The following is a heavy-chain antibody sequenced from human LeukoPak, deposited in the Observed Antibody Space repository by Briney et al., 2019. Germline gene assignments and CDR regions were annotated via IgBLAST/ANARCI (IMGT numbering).Heavy chain of an antibody. CDR3: ARDRYSGSYSNRLFDY. Sequence: ASVKVSCKASGYTFTSYYMHWVRQAPGQGLEWMGIINPSGGSTSYAQKFQGRVTMTRDTSTSTVYMELSSLRSEDTAVYYCARDRYSGSYSNRLFDYWGQGTLVTVSS. V-gene: IGHV1-46*01. J-gene: IGHJ4*02. CDR1: GYTFTSYY. CDR2: INPSGGST. D-gene: IGHD1-26*01.